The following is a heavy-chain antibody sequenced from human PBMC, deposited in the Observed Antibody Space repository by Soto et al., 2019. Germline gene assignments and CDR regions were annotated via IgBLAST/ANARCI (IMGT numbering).Heavy chain of an antibody. V-gene: IGHV3-23*01. CDR1: GFTFSSYA. Sequence: EVQLLESGGGLVQPGGSLRLSCAASGFTFSSYAMSWVRQAPGKGLEWVSAIRGSGGSTYYADSVKRRFTISRDNSKNTLYLQMNSLRAEDTAVYYCAKSSDDFWSGDTHRGEYWGQGTLVTVSS. D-gene: IGHD3-3*01. J-gene: IGHJ4*02. CDR3: AKSSDDFWSGDTHRGEY. CDR2: IRGSGGST.